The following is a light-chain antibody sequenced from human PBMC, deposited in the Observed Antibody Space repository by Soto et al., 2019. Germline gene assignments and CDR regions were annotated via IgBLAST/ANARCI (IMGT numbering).Light chain of an antibody. J-gene: IGKJ4*02. CDR3: QQYNNWPPLT. Sequence: EIVMTQSPATLSVSPGERATLSCRASQSVSSNLAWHQQKPGQAPRLLIYGASTRATGIPARFSGSGSGTEFTLTISSLQSEDFAVYYCQQYNNWPPLTFGGGPKVELK. V-gene: IGKV3-15*01. CDR1: QSVSSN. CDR2: GAS.